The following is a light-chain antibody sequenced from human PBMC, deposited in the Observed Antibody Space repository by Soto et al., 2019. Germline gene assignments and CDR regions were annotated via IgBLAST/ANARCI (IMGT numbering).Light chain of an antibody. J-gene: IGKJ1*01. CDR3: QQYYSYPWT. CDR1: QGISSY. CDR2: AAS. Sequence: AIRMTQSPSTFSASTGDGATITFRASQGISSYLAWYQQKPGKAHKLLIYAASTLQSGVPSRFSGSGSGTDFTLTISCLQSEDFATYDCQQYYSYPWTVGQGTKVDIK. V-gene: IGKV1-8*01.